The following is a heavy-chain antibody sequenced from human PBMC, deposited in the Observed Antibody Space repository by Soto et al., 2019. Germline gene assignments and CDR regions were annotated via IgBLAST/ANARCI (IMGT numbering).Heavy chain of an antibody. CDR2: MNPKIGGT. CDR3: ARGPTGMIDY. Sequence: QVQLVQSGADVKSPGASVKVSCKASGYTFTSYDINWVRQATGQGFEWMGWMNPKIGGTRYIQKFQGRVAMTRDTSISTAYMELSSLTFEAKAVYYCARGPTGMIDYWGQGTLVTVSS. CDR1: GYTFTSYD. V-gene: IGHV1-8*01. J-gene: IGHJ4*02.